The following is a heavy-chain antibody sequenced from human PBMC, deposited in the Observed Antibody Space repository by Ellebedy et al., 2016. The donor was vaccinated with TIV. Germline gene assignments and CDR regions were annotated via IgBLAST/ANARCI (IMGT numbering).Heavy chain of an antibody. V-gene: IGHV1-18*01. CDR2: ISAYNGNT. J-gene: IGHJ4*02. CDR3: ARTRFSGNYDY. CDR1: GGTFSSYA. D-gene: IGHD2-15*01. Sequence: ASVKVSCKASGGTFSSYAITWVRQAPGQGLEWMGWISAYNGNTNYAQKLQGRVTMTTDTSTSTAYMDLRSLRSDDTAVYYCARTRFSGNYDYWGQGTLVTVSS.